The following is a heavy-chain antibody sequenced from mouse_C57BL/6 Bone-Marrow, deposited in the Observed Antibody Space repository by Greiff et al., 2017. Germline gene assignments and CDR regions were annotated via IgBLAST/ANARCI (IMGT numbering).Heavy chain of an antibody. CDR3: TTTVGYFDY. Sequence: EVKVVESGAELVRPGASVKLSCTASGFNIKDDYMHWVKQRPEQGLEWIGWIDPENGDTEYASKFQGKATITADTSSNTAYLQLSSLTSEDTAVYYCTTTVGYFDYWGQGTTLTVSS. D-gene: IGHD1-1*01. J-gene: IGHJ2*01. CDR2: IDPENGDT. V-gene: IGHV14-4*01. CDR1: GFNIKDDY.